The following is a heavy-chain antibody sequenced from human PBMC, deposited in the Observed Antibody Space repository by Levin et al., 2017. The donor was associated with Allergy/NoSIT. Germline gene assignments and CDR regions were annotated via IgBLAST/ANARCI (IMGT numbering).Heavy chain of an antibody. CDR2: ISTSSNYI. V-gene: IGHV3-21*01. Sequence: GASVKVSCAASGFTFSDYSMNWVRQAPGKGLEWVSSISTSSNYIYYADSVKGRFSISRDNAKNSLFLQMSSLRAEDTAVYYCARLSLNAFDIWGQGTMVTVSS. CDR1: GFTFSDYS. D-gene: IGHD2-8*01. CDR3: ARLSLNAFDI. J-gene: IGHJ3*02.